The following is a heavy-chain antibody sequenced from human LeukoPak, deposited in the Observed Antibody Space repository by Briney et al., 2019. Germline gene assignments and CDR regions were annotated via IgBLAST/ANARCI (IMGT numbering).Heavy chain of an antibody. V-gene: IGHV3-7*01. J-gene: IGHJ4*02. Sequence: GGSLRLSCVASGFTFSSDWMIWVRQAPGKGLEWVANIKPDEGEKYYVDSVKGRFTISRDSAKNSLYLQMNSLRAEDTAVYYCARGLGGYTSSQAYWGQGTLVTVSS. CDR2: IKPDEGEK. CDR3: ARGLGGYTSSQAY. CDR1: GFTFSSDW. D-gene: IGHD6-13*01.